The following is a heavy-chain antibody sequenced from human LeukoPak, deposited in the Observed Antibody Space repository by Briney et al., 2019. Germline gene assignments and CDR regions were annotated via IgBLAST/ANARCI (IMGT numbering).Heavy chain of an antibody. CDR2: TSSSDAGK. J-gene: IGHJ4*02. V-gene: IGHV3-23*01. CDR1: GFSFSSYA. Sequence: PGGSLRLSCTVSGFSFSSYAMSWVRRAPGKGLEWVSATSSSDAGKYYADSVRGRFTISRDNSRNTMYLQMNSLRAKDAAVYYCAKAPVTSCRGAFCYPFDSWGQGTVVTVSS. CDR3: AKAPVTSCRGAFCYPFDS. D-gene: IGHD2-15*01.